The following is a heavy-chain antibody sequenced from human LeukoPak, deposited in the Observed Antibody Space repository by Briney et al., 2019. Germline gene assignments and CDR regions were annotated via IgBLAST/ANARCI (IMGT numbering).Heavy chain of an antibody. CDR2: IGGSGGST. CDR1: GFTFSSYA. J-gene: IGHJ4*02. V-gene: IGHV3-23*01. D-gene: IGHD2-2*01. CDR3: AKGLGYCSSTSCYQYYFDY. Sequence: GGSLRLSCAASGFTFSSYAMSWVRQAPGKGLEWVSAIGGSGGSTYYADSVKGRFTISRDNSKNTLYLQMNSLRAEDTAVYYCAKGLGYCSSTSCYQYYFDYWGQGTLVTVSS.